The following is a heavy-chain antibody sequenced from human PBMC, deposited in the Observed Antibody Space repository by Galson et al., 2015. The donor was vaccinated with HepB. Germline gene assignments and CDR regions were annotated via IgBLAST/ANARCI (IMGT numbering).Heavy chain of an antibody. D-gene: IGHD4-11*01. CDR1: GFTFSSYS. Sequence: SLRLSCAASGFTFSSYSMNWVRQAPGKGLEWVSSNSSSSSYIYYADSVKGRFTISRDNAKNSLYLQMNSLRAEDTAVYYCARDSNYDQYYYYYMDVWGKGTTVTVSS. CDR3: ARDSNYDQYYYYYMDV. CDR2: NSSSSSYI. V-gene: IGHV3-21*01. J-gene: IGHJ6*03.